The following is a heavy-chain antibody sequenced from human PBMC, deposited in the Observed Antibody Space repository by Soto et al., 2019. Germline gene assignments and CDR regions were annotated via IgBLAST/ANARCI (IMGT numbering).Heavy chain of an antibody. CDR1: GFTVSSHY. J-gene: IGHJ3*01. Sequence: EVQLVETGGGLIQPGGSLRLSCAASGFTVSSHYMSWVRQTPGKGLEWVSILYASDSTFYADSVEGRFTIPRDNSKNTVYLQLNSLRAEDTAVYYCATTVTRLIAFDVWGQGTMVTVSS. V-gene: IGHV3-53*02. CDR3: ATTVTRLIAFDV. D-gene: IGHD4-17*01. CDR2: LYASDST.